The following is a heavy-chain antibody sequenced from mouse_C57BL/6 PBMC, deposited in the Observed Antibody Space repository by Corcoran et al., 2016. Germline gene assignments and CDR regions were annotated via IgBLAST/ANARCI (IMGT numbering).Heavy chain of an antibody. CDR3: ARQGTTVEGDYYAMDY. V-gene: IGHV1-26*01. CDR2: INPNNGGT. Sequence: EVQLQQSGPELVKPGASVKISCKASGYTFTDYYMNWVKQSHGKSLEWIGDINPNNGGTSYNQKFKGKATLTVDKSSSTAYMELRSLTSEDSAVYYCARQGTTVEGDYYAMDYWGQGTSVTVSS. CDR1: GYTFTDYY. D-gene: IGHD2-14*01. J-gene: IGHJ4*01.